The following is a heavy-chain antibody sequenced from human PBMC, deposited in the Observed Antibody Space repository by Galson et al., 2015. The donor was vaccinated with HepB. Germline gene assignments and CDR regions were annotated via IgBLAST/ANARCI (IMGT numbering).Heavy chain of an antibody. CDR3: ARGGSHYYGSGSYRWDY. D-gene: IGHD3-10*01. Sequence: SLRLSCAASGFTFSSYAMHWVRQAPGKGLEWVAVISYDGSNKYYADSVKGRFTISRDNSKNTLYLQMNSLRAEDTAVYYCARGGSHYYGSGSYRWDYWGQGTLVTVSS. CDR1: GFTFSSYA. V-gene: IGHV3-30-3*01. J-gene: IGHJ4*02. CDR2: ISYDGSNK.